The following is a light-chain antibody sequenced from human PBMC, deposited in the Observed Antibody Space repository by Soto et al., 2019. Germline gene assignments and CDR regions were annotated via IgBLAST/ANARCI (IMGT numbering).Light chain of an antibody. CDR3: QQYNSYPWT. J-gene: IGKJ1*01. CDR1: QTISHW. Sequence: DIQMTQSPSTLSASVRDRVTIACRASQTISHWLAWYQQKPGKAPKLLIYKASTLESGVPSNFSGSGSGTEFTLTISSLQPEDFATYYCQQYNSYPWTFGQGTKVDIK. V-gene: IGKV1-5*03. CDR2: KAS.